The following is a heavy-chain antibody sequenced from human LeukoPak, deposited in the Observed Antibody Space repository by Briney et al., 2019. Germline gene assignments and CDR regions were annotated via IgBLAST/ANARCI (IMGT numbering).Heavy chain of an antibody. Sequence: SETLSLTCAVSGASMNTHYWSWIRQPPGKGLEWIGYMLDTVTTKDNPSLKSRFTLSADTSKNQFSLRLTSVTAADTAVYYCATIKRGDIFGYFDFWGQGIPVTVSS. V-gene: IGHV4-59*11. J-gene: IGHJ4*02. CDR1: GASMNTHY. D-gene: IGHD5-18*01. CDR2: MLDTVTT. CDR3: ATIKRGDIFGYFDF.